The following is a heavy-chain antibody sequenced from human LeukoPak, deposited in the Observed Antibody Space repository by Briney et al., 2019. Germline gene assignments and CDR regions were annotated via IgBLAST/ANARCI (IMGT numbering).Heavy chain of an antibody. V-gene: IGHV3-7*01. J-gene: IGHJ4*02. D-gene: IGHD3-10*01. CDR3: VTDQTGRHPYFFDY. CDR1: GFNFSTYW. Sequence: GGSLRLSCAASGFNFSTYWMTWVRQVPGKGLEWVANVKEDGSEIYYVDAVKGRFSISRDNAKTSLYLQMNNLSVADTAVYYCVTDQTGRHPYFFDYWGQGTLVTVSS. CDR2: VKEDGSEI.